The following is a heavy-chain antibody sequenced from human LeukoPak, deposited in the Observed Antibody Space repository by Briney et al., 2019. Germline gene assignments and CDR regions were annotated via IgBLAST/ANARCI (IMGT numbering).Heavy chain of an antibody. CDR1: GFTFSSYG. CDR3: AKDRLGALYYYDSSGYYRLDY. J-gene: IGHJ4*02. Sequence: GGSLGLSCAASGFTFSSYGMHWVRQAPGKGLEWVAVISYDGSNKYYAATVKGRFTISRGNSKNTLYLQMNSLRAEDTAVYYCAKDRLGALYYYDSSGYYRLDYWGQGTLVTVSS. CDR2: ISYDGSNK. V-gene: IGHV3-30*18. D-gene: IGHD3-22*01.